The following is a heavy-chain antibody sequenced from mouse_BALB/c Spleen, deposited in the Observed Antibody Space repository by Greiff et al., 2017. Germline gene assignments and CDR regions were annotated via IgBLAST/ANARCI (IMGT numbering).Heavy chain of an antibody. CDR2: INPSTGYT. Sequence: VQLQQSGAELAKPGASVKMSCKASGYTFTSYWMHWAKQRPGQGLEWIGYINPSTGYTEYNQKFKDKATLTADKSSSTAYMQLSSLTSEDSAVYYCARSDDGSSYGGWGQGTTLTVSS. J-gene: IGHJ2*01. V-gene: IGHV1-7*01. D-gene: IGHD1-1*01. CDR3: ARSDDGSSYGG. CDR1: GYTFTSYW.